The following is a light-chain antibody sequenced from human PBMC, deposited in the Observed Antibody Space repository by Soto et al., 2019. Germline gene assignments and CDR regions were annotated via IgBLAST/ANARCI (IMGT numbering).Light chain of an antibody. CDR1: ESIDNW. Sequence: DIQMSQSPSTLSASVGDTVTITCRASESIDNWLAWYQQKPGKAPKLLIFAASTLVRGVPSRFSGRGSGTEFTLTISRLQADDYATFYCQQYHTDWTFGQGTKVDI. CDR3: QQYHTDWT. CDR2: AAS. J-gene: IGKJ1*01. V-gene: IGKV1-5*01.